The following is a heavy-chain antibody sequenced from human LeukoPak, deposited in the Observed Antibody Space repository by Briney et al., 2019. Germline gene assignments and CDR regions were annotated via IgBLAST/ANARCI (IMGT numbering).Heavy chain of an antibody. V-gene: IGHV3-23*01. CDR2: ISGSGGST. CDR3: VRYTTTFAD. CDR1: GFTVSSNY. J-gene: IGHJ4*02. Sequence: GGSLRLSCAASGFTVSSNYMSWVRQAPGKGLEWVSAISGSGGSTYYADSVKGRFTISRDNSKNTLYLQMNSLRAEDTAIYYCVRYTTTFADWGQGTLVTVSS. D-gene: IGHD5-18*01.